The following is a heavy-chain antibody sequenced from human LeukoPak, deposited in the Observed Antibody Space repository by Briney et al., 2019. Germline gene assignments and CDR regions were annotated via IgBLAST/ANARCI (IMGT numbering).Heavy chain of an antibody. V-gene: IGHV1-18*01. CDR2: ISAYNGNT. J-gene: IGHJ6*02. D-gene: IGHD6-6*01. CDR1: GYTFTSYG. CDR3: ARDQQLVLRAYYYYGMDV. Sequence: ASVKVSCKASGYTFTSYGISWVRQAPGQGLEWMGWISAYNGNTNYAQKLQGRVTMTTDTSTSTAYMELRSLRSDDTAMYYCARDQQLVLRAYYYYGMDVWGQGTTVTVSS.